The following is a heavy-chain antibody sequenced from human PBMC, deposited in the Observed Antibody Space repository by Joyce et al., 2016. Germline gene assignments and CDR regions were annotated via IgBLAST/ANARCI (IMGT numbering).Heavy chain of an antibody. CDR1: RFTFSTYG. CDR3: ARVPSWSGGSCQRHYADF. Sequence: QVQLVESGGVVVQPGRSLRLSCVASRFTFSTYGMHWVRQAPGKGLEWVAVIWDDGSYKNYRDAVKGRITISRDNSKKTVYLQMDSLGVEDTAIYYCARVPSWSGGSCQRHYADFWGEGALVTVSS. V-gene: IGHV3-33*01. CDR2: IWDDGSYK. J-gene: IGHJ4*02. D-gene: IGHD2-15*01.